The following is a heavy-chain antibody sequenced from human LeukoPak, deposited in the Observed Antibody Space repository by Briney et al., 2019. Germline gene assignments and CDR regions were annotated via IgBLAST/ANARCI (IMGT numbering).Heavy chain of an antibody. CDR2: INPSGGST. CDR3: ARVAAEVVGVPGAIGFGWLRRDYYYMDV. CDR1: GYTFTSCD. Sequence: ASVKVSCKASGYTFTSCDINWVRQAPGEGLEWMGVINPSGGSTSYAQKFQGRVTMTRDMSTSTVYMELSSLRSEETAVYYCARVAAEVVGVPGAIGFGWLRRDYYYMDVWGKGTTVTVSS. V-gene: IGHV1-46*01. D-gene: IGHD2-2*02. J-gene: IGHJ6*03.